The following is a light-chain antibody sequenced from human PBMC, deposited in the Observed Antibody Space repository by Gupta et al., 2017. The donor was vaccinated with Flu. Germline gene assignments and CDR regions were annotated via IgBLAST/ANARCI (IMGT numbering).Light chain of an antibody. CDR3: QHDNKYWK. V-gene: IGKV1-5*03. J-gene: IGKJ1*01. Sequence: DIQMTQSPSTLSASVGDRVTITCRASQSISDSLAWYQQKPGKAPKLLMYKAVRGESGVPERFSGRGSGTEFILTSSSRQPDDFANYYGQHDNKYWKFGQGTKVEMK. CDR1: QSISDS. CDR2: KAV.